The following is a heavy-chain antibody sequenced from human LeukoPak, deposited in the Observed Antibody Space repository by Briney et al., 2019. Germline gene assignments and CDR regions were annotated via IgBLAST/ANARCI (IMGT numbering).Heavy chain of an antibody. D-gene: IGHD5-24*01. CDR2: ICGSGSST. Sequence: GGSLRLSCTASGFTLSTYAMSRVRQAPGKGLEWVSVICGSGSSTYYADSVKGRFTISRDNSENTLYLQMNSLRAEDTAVYYCAKEMATIRAFDFWGQGTMVTVSS. CDR1: GFTLSTYA. V-gene: IGHV3-23*01. CDR3: AKEMATIRAFDF. J-gene: IGHJ3*01.